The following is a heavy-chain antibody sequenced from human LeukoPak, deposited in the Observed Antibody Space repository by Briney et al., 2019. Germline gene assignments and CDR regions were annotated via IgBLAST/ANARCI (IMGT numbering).Heavy chain of an antibody. CDR1: GYTFINYY. V-gene: IGHV1-46*01. J-gene: IGHJ3*02. CDR2: INPSSGGT. Sequence: ASVKVSCKASGYTFINYYLHWVRQAPGQGLEWMGIINPSSGGTSYAQKFQGRVTMTRATSTSTVYMELSSLRSEDTAVYYCARDPSYCGGDCYAFDIWGQGTMVTVSS. CDR3: ARDPSYCGGDCYAFDI. D-gene: IGHD2-21*02.